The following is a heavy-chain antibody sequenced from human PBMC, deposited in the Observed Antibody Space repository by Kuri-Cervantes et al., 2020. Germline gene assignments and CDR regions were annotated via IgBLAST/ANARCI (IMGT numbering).Heavy chain of an antibody. V-gene: IGHV1-8*01. Sequence: ASVKVSCKASGYTFTSYDINCVRQATGQGLEWMGWMNPNSGNTGYAQKFQGRVTMTRNTSISTAYMELSSLRSEDTAVYYCARPGYGDYDLDYWGQGTLVTVSS. CDR3: ARPGYGDYDLDY. J-gene: IGHJ4*02. CDR2: MNPNSGNT. D-gene: IGHD4-17*01. CDR1: GYTFTSYD.